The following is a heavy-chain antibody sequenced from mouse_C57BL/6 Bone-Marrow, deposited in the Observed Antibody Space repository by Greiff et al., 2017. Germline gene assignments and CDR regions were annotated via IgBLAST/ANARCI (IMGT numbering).Heavy chain of an antibody. CDR3: ARGDYYGSSFAY. CDR1: GYTFTNYW. D-gene: IGHD1-1*01. Sequence: VQLQQSGAELVRPGTSVKMSCKASGYTFTNYWIGWAKQRPGHGLEWIGDIYPGGGYTNYNEKFKGKATLTADKSSSTAYMQFSSPTSEDSAIYYCARGDYYGSSFAYWGQGTLVTVSA. V-gene: IGHV1-63*01. CDR2: IYPGGGYT. J-gene: IGHJ3*01.